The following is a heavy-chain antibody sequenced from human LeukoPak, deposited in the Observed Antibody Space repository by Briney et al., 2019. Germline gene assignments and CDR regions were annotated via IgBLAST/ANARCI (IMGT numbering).Heavy chain of an antibody. CDR3: AGVFSGTYLNYHHFDY. J-gene: IGHJ4*02. CDR2: ISTSSSYI. V-gene: IGHV3-21*01. CDR1: GFTFSHYS. D-gene: IGHD1-26*01. Sequence: PGGSLRLSCAASGFTFSHYSMNWVRQAPGKGLEWVSSISTSSSYIYYADSVKGRFTVSRNNAKNSLYLQMDSLRAEDTAVYYCAGVFSGTYLNYHHFDYWGQGTLVTVSS.